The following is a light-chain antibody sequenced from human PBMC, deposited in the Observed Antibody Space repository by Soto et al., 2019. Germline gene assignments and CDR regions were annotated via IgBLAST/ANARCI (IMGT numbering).Light chain of an antibody. CDR3: SSFTNRYTWV. CDR1: SSDVGGYNY. J-gene: IGLJ3*02. CDR2: EVS. Sequence: QSALTQPASVSGSPGQSITISCTGTSSDVGGYNYVSWYQQHPGKVPKLMIYEVSNRPSGVSYRFSGSKSGSTASLTISGLQAEDEADYYCSSFTNRYTWVFGGGTKVTVL. V-gene: IGLV2-14*01.